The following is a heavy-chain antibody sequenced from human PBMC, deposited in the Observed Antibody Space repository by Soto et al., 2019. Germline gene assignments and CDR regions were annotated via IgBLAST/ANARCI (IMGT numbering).Heavy chain of an antibody. J-gene: IGHJ5*02. Sequence: QVQLQQWGAGLLKPSETLSLTCAVYGGSFSGYYWSWIRQPPGKGLEWIGEINHSGRTNYNPSLKTRFTISLDTSKNQFPLKLSSVTAADSAIYYCARDSLGIAVLGTGRSKNNWFDPWGQGTLVTVSS. CDR2: INHSGRT. CDR3: ARDSLGIAVLGTGRSKNNWFDP. CDR1: GGSFSGYY. D-gene: IGHD6-19*01. V-gene: IGHV4-34*01.